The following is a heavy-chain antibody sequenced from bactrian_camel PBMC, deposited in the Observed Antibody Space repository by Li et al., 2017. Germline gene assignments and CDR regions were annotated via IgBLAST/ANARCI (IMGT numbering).Heavy chain of an antibody. CDR2: IYSAGVTT. Sequence: HVQLVESGGGTVQAGGSLRLSCVASGDTDTINSMGWFRQAPGKEREGVATIYSAGVTTYYADSVKGRFTISQDSAKKTLFLQMSNLKPEDTAMYYCATTSVLRREIRPFGGCNFAYWGRGTQVTVS. CDR1: GDTDTINS. CDR3: ATTSVLRREIRPFGGCNFAY. D-gene: IGHD5*01. V-gene: IGHV3S54*01. J-gene: IGHJ6*01.